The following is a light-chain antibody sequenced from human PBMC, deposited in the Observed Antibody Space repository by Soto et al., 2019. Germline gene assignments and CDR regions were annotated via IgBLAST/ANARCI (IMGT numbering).Light chain of an antibody. Sequence: QLVLTQSPSASASLGASVKLTCTLSSGHSSYAIAWHQQQPEKGPRYLMKLNSDGSHSKGDGIPDRFSGSSSGAERYLIISSIQSEDEADYYCQTWGTGIHVFGTGTKVTVL. CDR1: SGHSSYA. CDR2: LNSDGSH. V-gene: IGLV4-69*01. J-gene: IGLJ1*01. CDR3: QTWGTGIHV.